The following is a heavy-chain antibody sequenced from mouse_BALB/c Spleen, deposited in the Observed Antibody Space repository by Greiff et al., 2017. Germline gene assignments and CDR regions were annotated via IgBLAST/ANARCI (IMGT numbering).Heavy chain of an antibody. V-gene: IGHV1-67*01. Sequence: VQRVESGPELVRPGVSVKISCKGSGYTFTDYAMHWVKQSHAKSLEWIGVISTYYGNTNYNQKFKGKATMTVDKSSSTAYMELARLTSEDSAIYYCARRSYDYDDPYAMDYWGQGTSVTVSS. D-gene: IGHD2-4*01. J-gene: IGHJ4*01. CDR2: ISTYYGNT. CDR1: GYTFTDYA. CDR3: ARRSYDYDDPYAMDY.